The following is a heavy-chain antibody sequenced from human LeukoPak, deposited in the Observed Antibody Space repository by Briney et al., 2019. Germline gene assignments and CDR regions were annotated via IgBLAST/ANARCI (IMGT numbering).Heavy chain of an antibody. D-gene: IGHD3-10*01. V-gene: IGHV3-23*01. CDR3: AKVNVLLWFGKQGGFDY. Sequence: GGSLRLSCAASGFTFSSYAMSWVRQAPGKGLEWVSAISGSGGSTYYADSVKGRFTISRDNSKNTLYLQMNSLRAEDTAVYYCAKVNVLLWFGKQGGFDYWGQGTLVTVSS. CDR2: ISGSGGST. J-gene: IGHJ4*02. CDR1: GFTFSSYA.